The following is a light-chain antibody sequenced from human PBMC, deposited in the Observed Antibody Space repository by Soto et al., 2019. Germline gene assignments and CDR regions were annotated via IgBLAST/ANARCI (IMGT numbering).Light chain of an antibody. CDR1: QSVLYSSNNKNY. J-gene: IGKJ1*01. Sequence: DIVMTQAPDSLAVSLGERATINCKSSQSVLYSSNNKNYLAWYQQKPGQPPKLLIYWASTRKSGVPARFSGSGSGTDFTLTISSLQAEDVAVYYCQQYYSTLWTFGQGTKVEIK. CDR3: QQYYSTLWT. V-gene: IGKV4-1*01. CDR2: WAS.